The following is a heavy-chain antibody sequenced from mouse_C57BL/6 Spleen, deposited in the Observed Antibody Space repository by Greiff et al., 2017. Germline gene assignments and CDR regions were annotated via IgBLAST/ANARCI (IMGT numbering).Heavy chain of an antibody. V-gene: IGHV1-55*01. Sequence: VQLQQPGAELVKPGASVKISCKASGYTFTSYWITWVKQRPGQGLEWIGDINPGSGSTNYNEKFKSKVTLTVDTTSSTAYMQLSSMTSEDSAVYYCAGGYGRGWGQGTTLTVSS. CDR1: GYTFTSYW. CDR2: INPGSGST. J-gene: IGHJ2*01. D-gene: IGHD2-10*02. CDR3: AGGYGRG.